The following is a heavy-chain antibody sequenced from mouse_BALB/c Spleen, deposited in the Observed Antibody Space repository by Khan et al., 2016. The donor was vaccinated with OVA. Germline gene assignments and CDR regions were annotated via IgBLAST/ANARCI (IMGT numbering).Heavy chain of an antibody. CDR3: ARVYGGDFDY. J-gene: IGHJ2*01. V-gene: IGHV3-2*02. CDR2: ISYSGNT. CDR1: GYSITSDYA. D-gene: IGHD2-10*02. Sequence: QLEESGPGLVKPSQSLSLTCTVTGYSITSDYAWNWIRQFPGNKLEWMGYISYSGNTNYNPSLKSRISITRDTSKHQFFLQLNSVTTEDTATYYCARVYGGDFDYWGQGTTLTVSS.